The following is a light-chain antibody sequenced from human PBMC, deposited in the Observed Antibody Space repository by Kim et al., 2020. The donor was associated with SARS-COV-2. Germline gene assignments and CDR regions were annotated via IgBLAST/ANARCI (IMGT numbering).Light chain of an antibody. CDR1: NVESKR. CDR3: QVWDSTIDHRVV. Sequence: PGMTASVSGGRDNVESKRVRWCQQKPGHAPGLVSSYDSDRPSGIPERFSGSNSGNTATLTIRRVEAGDEADYYCQVWDSTIDHRVVFGGGTQLTVL. V-gene: IGLV3-21*04. CDR2: YDS. J-gene: IGLJ3*02.